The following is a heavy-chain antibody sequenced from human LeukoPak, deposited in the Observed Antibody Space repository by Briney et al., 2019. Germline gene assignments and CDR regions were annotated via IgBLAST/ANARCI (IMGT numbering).Heavy chain of an antibody. J-gene: IGHJ5*02. V-gene: IGHV3-21*01. CDR1: GFTFSSYS. D-gene: IGHD5-12*01. CDR3: ARDRRPGIVATIYNWFDP. CDR2: ISSSSSYI. Sequence: GGSLRLSCAASGFTFSSYSMNWVRQVPGKGLEWVSSISSSSSYIYYADSVKGRFTISRDNAKNSLYLQMNSLRAEDTAVYYCARDRRPGIVATIYNWFDPWGQGTLVTVSS.